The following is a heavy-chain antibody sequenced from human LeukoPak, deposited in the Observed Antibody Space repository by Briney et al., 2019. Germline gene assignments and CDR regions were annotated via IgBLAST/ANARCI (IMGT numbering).Heavy chain of an antibody. Sequence: ASVKVSCKPSVYTFSTSYMHWVRQAPGQGLEWMGIINPSGGTTSYAQKFQGRVTITRDTSTGTVYMDLSSLKSEDTAVYFCARAQSLVSALVYWGQGTLVTVSS. CDR3: ARAQSLVSALVY. V-gene: IGHV1-46*01. CDR2: INPSGGTT. J-gene: IGHJ4*02. CDR1: VYTFSTSY. D-gene: IGHD2-21*02.